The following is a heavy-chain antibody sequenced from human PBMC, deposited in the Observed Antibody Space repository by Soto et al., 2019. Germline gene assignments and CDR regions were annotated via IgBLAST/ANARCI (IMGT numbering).Heavy chain of an antibody. CDR2: ISSSSSTI. CDR1: GFTFSSYS. J-gene: IGHJ6*03. D-gene: IGHD6-13*01. V-gene: IGHV3-48*01. Sequence: EVQLVESGGGLVQPGGSLRLSCAASGFTFSSYSMNWVRQAPGKGLEWVSYISSSSSTIYYADSVKGRFTISRDNAKNSLYLQMNSLRAEDTAVYYCARGQEGALPSYSSSWFYYYYYYMDVWGKGTTVTVSS. CDR3: ARGQEGALPSYSSSWFYYYYYYMDV.